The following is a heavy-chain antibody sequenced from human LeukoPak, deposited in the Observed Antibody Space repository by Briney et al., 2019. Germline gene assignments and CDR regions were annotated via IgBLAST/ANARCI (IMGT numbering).Heavy chain of an antibody. CDR1: GFTFRSHG. J-gene: IGHJ4*02. D-gene: IGHD1-26*01. CDR3: AGDRATSYFDY. CDR2: IWYDGSNK. Sequence: GTSLRLSCAASGFTFRSHGMHWVRQAPGKGLEWVAFIWYDGSNKYYTDSVKGRFTISRDNSKNTLYLQMNSLRAEDTAVYYCAGDRATSYFDYWGQGALVTISS. V-gene: IGHV3-33*01.